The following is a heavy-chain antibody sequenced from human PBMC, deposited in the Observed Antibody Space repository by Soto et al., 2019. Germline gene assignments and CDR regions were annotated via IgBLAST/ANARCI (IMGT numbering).Heavy chain of an antibody. D-gene: IGHD3-22*01. Sequence: QVQLVQSGAEVKKPGSSVKVSCKASGGTFSSYAISWVRQAPGQGLEWMGEIIPSFGTANYAQKFQGRVTITADXSXSXXYRELSSLRSEDTAVYYCARDRGPSSGYYPYWFDPWGQGTLVTVSS. V-gene: IGHV1-69*12. J-gene: IGHJ5*02. CDR3: ARDRGPSSGYYPYWFDP. CDR2: IIPSFGTA. CDR1: GGTFSSYA.